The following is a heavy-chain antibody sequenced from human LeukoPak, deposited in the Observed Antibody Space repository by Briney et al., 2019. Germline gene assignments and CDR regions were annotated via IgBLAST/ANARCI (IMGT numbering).Heavy chain of an antibody. D-gene: IGHD3-10*01. CDR3: ARGTWTNYYGSGKNYYMDV. CDR2: INSDGSST. J-gene: IGHJ6*03. Sequence: GGSLRLSCAASTFTFSSYWMHWVRQAPGKGLVWVSRINSDGSSTSYADSVKGRFTISRDNAKNTLYLQMNSLRAEDTAVYYCARGTWTNYYGSGKNYYMDVWGKGTTVTVSS. V-gene: IGHV3-74*01. CDR1: TFTFSSYW.